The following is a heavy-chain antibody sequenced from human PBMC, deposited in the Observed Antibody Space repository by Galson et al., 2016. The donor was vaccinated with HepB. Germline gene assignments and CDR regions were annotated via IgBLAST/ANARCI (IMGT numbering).Heavy chain of an antibody. CDR3: AHRRVVQGVIRWFDP. D-gene: IGHD3-10*01. CDR1: GFTISTRGVG. CDR2: IYWDDDK. Sequence: PALVKPTQTLTLTCTLSGFTISTRGVGVAWIRQPPGKALEWLALIYWDDDKRYSPSLKSRLTITKDTSKNQVVLTMTNMDPVDTATYYCAHRRVVQGVIRWFDPWGQGTLVTVSS. J-gene: IGHJ5*02. V-gene: IGHV2-5*02.